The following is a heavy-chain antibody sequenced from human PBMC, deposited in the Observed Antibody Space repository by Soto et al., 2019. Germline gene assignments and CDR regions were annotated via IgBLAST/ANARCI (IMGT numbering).Heavy chain of an antibody. CDR1: GFTFSNYA. CDR3: AKALSESIRYFDY. J-gene: IGHJ4*02. D-gene: IGHD1-26*01. V-gene: IGHV3-23*01. CDR2: ITGSGVTT. Sequence: EVQLLESGGGLVEPGGSLSLSCAASGFTFSNYAMTWVRQAPGKGLEWVSLITGSGVTTYYADSVKGRFTISRDNSKNMLYVQMNSLRVEDTAVYYCAKALSESIRYFDYWGQGSLVTVSS.